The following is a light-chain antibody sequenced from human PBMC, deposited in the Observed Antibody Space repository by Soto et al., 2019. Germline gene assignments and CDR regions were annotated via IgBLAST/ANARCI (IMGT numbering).Light chain of an antibody. J-gene: IGLJ1*01. CDR1: SCDVGSYNL. V-gene: IGLV2-23*02. CDR3: CSYAGSSTFLYV. Sequence: QSVLTQPASVSGSPGQSITISCTGTSCDVGSYNLVSWYQQHPGKAPKLMIYEVTKRPSGVSNRFSGSKSGNTASLTISGLQAEDEADYYCCSYAGSSTFLYVFGTGTKVTVL. CDR2: EVT.